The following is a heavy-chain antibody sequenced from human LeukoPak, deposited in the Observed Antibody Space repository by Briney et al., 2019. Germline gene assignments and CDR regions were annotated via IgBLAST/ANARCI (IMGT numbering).Heavy chain of an antibody. J-gene: IGHJ3*02. CDR2: IYHSGGT. CDR1: GYSISSGYY. CDR3: ASTYCSSTSCSLNAFDI. V-gene: IGHV4-38-2*01. D-gene: IGHD2-2*01. Sequence: SETLSLTCAVSGYSISSGYYWGWIRQPPGKGLEWIGSIYHSGGTYYNPSLKSRVTISVDTSKNQFSLKLSSVTAADTAVYYCASTYCSSTSCSLNAFDIWGQGTMVTVSS.